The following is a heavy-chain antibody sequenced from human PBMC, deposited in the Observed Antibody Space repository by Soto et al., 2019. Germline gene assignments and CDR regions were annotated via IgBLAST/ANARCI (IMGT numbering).Heavy chain of an antibody. J-gene: IGHJ6*02. D-gene: IGHD6-13*01. CDR2: MYHSGST. CDR1: GGSISSSNW. V-gene: IGHV4-4*02. CDR3: ARGPYSSSWHYYYGMDV. Sequence: QVQLQESGPGLVKPSGTLSLTCAVSGGSISSSNWWSWVRQPPGKGLEWIGEMYHSGSTNYNPSLKSRVSISVDKSQNQFSLKLSSVTAADTAVYYCARGPYSSSWHYYYGMDVWGQGTTVTVSS.